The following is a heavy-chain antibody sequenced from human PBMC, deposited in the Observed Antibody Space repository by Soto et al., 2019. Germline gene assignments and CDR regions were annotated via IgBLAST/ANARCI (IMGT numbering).Heavy chain of an antibody. CDR1: GYTFTSYY. V-gene: IGHV1-46*01. CDR3: AGTVTTYYYYYGMDV. Sequence: ASVKVSCKASGYTFTSYYMHWVRQAPGQGLEWMGIINPSGGSTSYAQKFQGRVTMTRDTSTSTVYMELSSLRSEDTAVYYCAGTVTTYYYYYGMDVWGQGTTVTVSS. D-gene: IGHD4-4*01. J-gene: IGHJ6*02. CDR2: INPSGGST.